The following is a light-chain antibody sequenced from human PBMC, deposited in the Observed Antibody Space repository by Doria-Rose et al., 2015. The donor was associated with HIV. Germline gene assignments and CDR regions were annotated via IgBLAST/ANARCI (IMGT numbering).Light chain of an antibody. V-gene: IGLV1-40*01. Sequence: QSVVTQEPSVSGAPGQRVTISCTGSSSNIGAGFDVHWYQQLPGTVPKLLIYSANNRPSGVPDRFSGSKVGTSASLAITGLQADDDADYYCQPYDSSLSGYVFGTGTKVTVL. CDR1: SSNIGAGFD. CDR3: QPYDSSLSGYV. CDR2: SAN. J-gene: IGLJ1*01.